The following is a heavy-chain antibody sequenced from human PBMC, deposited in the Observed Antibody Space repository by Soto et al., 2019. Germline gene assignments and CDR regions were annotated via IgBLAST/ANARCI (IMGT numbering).Heavy chain of an antibody. Sequence: GSLRLSCAASGXTLSSYSMSWVRQAPGRGLELVSSIIGSGGRTYCADSVEWRFSSSRCESKNTLYLQLNSLRAEDTAVYYCANMFDYWDQGTLGPVS. CDR3: ANMFDY. V-gene: IGHV3-23*01. CDR2: IIGSGGRT. CDR1: GXTLSSYS. J-gene: IGHJ4*02.